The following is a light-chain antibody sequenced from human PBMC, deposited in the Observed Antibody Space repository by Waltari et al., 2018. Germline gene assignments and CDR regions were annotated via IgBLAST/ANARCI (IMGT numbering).Light chain of an antibody. CDR3: SSFAGSNTVK. V-gene: IGLV2-8*01. CDR1: SSDVGGYNY. Sequence: QSALTQPPSASGSPGQSVTISCTGTSSDVGGYNYVSWSQQYPGKAPKLIVYEVSKRPSGVPDRVSGSKSGHTASLTVSGLQAEDEADYYCSSFAGSNTVKFGGGTKLTVL. CDR2: EVS. J-gene: IGLJ2*01.